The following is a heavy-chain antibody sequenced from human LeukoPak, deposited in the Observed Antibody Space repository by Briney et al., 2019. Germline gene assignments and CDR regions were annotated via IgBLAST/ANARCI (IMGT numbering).Heavy chain of an antibody. J-gene: IGHJ4*02. V-gene: IGHV1-8*01. CDR1: GYTFTSYD. Sequence: ASVKVSCKASGYTFTSYDINWVRQATGQGLEWMGWMNPNSGNTGYAQKFQGRVTMTRITSISTAYMELSSLRSEDTAVYYCVRAGGLRRYFDWLLGGPRKGPYYFDYWGQGTLVTVSS. D-gene: IGHD3-9*01. CDR2: MNPNSGNT. CDR3: VRAGGLRRYFDWLLGGPRKGPYYFDY.